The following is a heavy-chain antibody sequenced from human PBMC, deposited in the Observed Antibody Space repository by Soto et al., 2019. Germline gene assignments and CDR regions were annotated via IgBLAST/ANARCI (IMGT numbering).Heavy chain of an antibody. CDR2: FDPEDGET. D-gene: IGHD5-12*01. Sequence: GASVKVSCKVSGYTLTELSMHWVRQAPGKGLEWMGGFDPEDGETIYAQKFQGRVTMTTDTSTNTAYMELRSLRSEDTAVYYCARLEYSGYDFYWFDPWGQGTLVTVSA. CDR3: ARLEYSGYDFYWFDP. J-gene: IGHJ5*02. V-gene: IGHV1-24*01. CDR1: GYTLTELS.